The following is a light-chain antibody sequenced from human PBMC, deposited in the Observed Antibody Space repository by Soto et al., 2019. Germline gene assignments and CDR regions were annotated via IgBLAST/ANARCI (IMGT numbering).Light chain of an antibody. CDR1: QSVSTNY. Sequence: PGERATLSCRASQSVSTNYIACYQQKPGQAPRLLIYGASNRATGIPDRFSGSGSGTDFTLTISRLEPEDFAVYYCQQYGSSPRTFGQGTKVEIK. CDR3: QQYGSSPRT. CDR2: GAS. J-gene: IGKJ1*01. V-gene: IGKV3-20*01.